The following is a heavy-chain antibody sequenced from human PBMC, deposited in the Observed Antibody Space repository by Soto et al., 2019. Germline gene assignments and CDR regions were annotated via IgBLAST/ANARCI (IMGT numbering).Heavy chain of an antibody. CDR1: GFTFISYG. V-gene: IGHV3-30*18. CDR2: ISYDGSNK. Sequence: GGSLRLSCAASGFTFISYGMHWVLQAPGKGLEWVAVISYDGSNKYYADSVKGRFTISRDNSKNTLYLQMNSLRAEDTAVYYCAKDGHDYSNYGMDVWGQGTTVTVSS. J-gene: IGHJ6*02. D-gene: IGHD4-4*01. CDR3: AKDGHDYSNYGMDV.